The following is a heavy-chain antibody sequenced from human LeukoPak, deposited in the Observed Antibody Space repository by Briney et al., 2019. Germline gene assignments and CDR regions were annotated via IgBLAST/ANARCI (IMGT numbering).Heavy chain of an antibody. D-gene: IGHD6-6*01. V-gene: IGHV3-9*03. Sequence: PGGSLRLSCAASGFTFDNYAMHRVRQAPGKGLEWVSGISWNSGSIYYADSVRGRFTISRDNAKNSLYLQVNSLRVEDMALYYCAKSRYSRSGNFFDYWGQGTLVIVSS. CDR1: GFTFDNYA. CDR3: AKSRYSRSGNFFDY. CDR2: ISWNSGSI. J-gene: IGHJ4*02.